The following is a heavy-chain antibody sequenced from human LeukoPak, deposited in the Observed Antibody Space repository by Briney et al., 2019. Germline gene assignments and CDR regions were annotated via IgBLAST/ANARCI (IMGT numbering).Heavy chain of an antibody. CDR1: GGSFSGYY. CDR3: ARGQYYDFWSGHAGSFDY. CDR2: IHHSGST. J-gene: IGHJ4*02. D-gene: IGHD3-3*01. Sequence: SETLSLTCAVYGGSFSGYYWSWIRQPPGKGLEWIGEIHHSGSTNYNPSLKSRVTISVDTSKNQFSLKLSSVTAADTAVYYCARGQYYDFWSGHAGSFDYWGQGTLVTVSS. V-gene: IGHV4-34*01.